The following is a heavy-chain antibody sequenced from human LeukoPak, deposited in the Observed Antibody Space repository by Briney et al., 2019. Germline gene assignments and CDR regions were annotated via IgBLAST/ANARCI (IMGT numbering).Heavy chain of an antibody. J-gene: IGHJ4*02. CDR1: GDIFTKYV. CDR2: IKAGNGDT. V-gene: IGHV1-3*01. D-gene: IGHD2-21*01. Sequence: GASVRVSCMASGDIFTKYVVYWGREAPGQRAEWVGWIKAGNGDTKYSQNFQDSLTLTRDTSASTVYMELSSLTSEDTALYYCAGDDCGDTCYPGGYWGQGTLVTVSS. CDR3: AGDDCGDTCYPGGY.